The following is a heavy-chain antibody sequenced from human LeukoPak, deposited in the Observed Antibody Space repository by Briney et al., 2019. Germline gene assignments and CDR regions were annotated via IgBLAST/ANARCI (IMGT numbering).Heavy chain of an antibody. CDR2: IIPIFGTA. J-gene: IGHJ6*02. CDR1: GGTFSSYA. V-gene: IGHV1-69*13. Sequence: ASVQVSCKASGGTFSSYAISWVRQAPGQGLEWMGGIIPIFGTANYAQKFQGRVTITADESTSTAYMELSSLRSEDTAVYYCARDLHISDYGMDVWGQGTTVTVSS. CDR3: ARDLHISDYGMDV.